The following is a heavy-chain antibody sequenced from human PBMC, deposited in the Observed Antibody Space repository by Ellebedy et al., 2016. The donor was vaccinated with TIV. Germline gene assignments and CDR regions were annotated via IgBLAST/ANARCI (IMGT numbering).Heavy chain of an antibody. CDR3: ARVIGLRDCSGDICSPPPPLDH. CDR2: ISAFNGDT. D-gene: IGHD2-15*01. J-gene: IGHJ4*02. Sequence: ASVKVSCKASGYTFTSFGITWVRQAPGQGLEWMGWISAFNGDTNYVQKLQGKVTMTSDTSTSTAYMELRSLRSDDTAVDYCARVIGLRDCSGDICSPPPPLDHWGQGALVTVSS. CDR1: GYTFTSFG. V-gene: IGHV1-18*04.